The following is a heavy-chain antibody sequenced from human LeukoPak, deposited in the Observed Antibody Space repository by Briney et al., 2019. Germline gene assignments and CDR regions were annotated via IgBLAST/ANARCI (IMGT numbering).Heavy chain of an antibody. V-gene: IGHV4-4*07. CDR2: IYSSGST. D-gene: IGHD3-10*01. CDR1: TGSISSYY. CDR3: ARGDIIRGDYNWFDP. J-gene: IGHJ5*02. Sequence: SDTLSLTCTVSTGSISSYYCSWIRQPAVNGLDYIGRIYSSGSTNYSPSLKSRVTMSVDTSKNQFSLKLTSVTAADTAVYYCARGDIIRGDYNWFDPWGQGILVTVSS.